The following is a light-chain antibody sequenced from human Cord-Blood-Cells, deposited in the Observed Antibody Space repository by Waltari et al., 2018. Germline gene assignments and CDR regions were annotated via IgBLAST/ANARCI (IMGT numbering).Light chain of an antibody. CDR1: SSDVGGYNY. CDR3: CSYAGSYTFV. J-gene: IGLJ1*01. CDR2: DVS. V-gene: IGLV2-11*01. Sequence: QSALTQPRSVSGSPGQSVTISCTGTSSDVGGYNYVSWYQQHPGKAPKLMIYDVSKRRSGVRDRFSGSKSGNTASQTISGLEAEDEADYYCCSYAGSYTFVFGTGTKITVL.